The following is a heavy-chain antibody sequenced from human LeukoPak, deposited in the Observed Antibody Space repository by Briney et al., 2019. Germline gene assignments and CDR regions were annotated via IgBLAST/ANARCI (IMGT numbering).Heavy chain of an antibody. Sequence: PGGSLRLSCAASGFTFSSYGMHWVRQAPGKGLEWVAVISYDGSNKYYADSVKGRLTISRDNSKNTLYLQMNSLRAEDTAVYYCAKDVYYDILTGYFMGFDYWGQGTLVTVSS. J-gene: IGHJ4*02. CDR1: GFTFSSYG. D-gene: IGHD3-9*01. V-gene: IGHV3-30*18. CDR3: AKDVYYDILTGYFMGFDY. CDR2: ISYDGSNK.